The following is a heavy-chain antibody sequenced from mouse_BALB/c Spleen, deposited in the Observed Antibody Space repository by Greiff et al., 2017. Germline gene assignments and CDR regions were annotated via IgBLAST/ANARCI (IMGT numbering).Heavy chain of an antibody. D-gene: IGHD4-1*01. CDR1: GYTFTSYY. CDR3: ARELGRDGAMDY. J-gene: IGHJ4*01. CDR2: IYPGDGST. Sequence: QVQLKESGPELVKPGASVKMSCKASGYTFTSYYIHWVKQRPGQGLEWIGWIYPGDGSTKYNEKFKGKTTLTADKSSSTAYMLLSSLTSEDSAIYFCARELGRDGAMDYWGQGTSVTVSS. V-gene: IGHV1S56*01.